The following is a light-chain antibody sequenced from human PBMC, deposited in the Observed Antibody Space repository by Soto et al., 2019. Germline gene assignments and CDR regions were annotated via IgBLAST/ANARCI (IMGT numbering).Light chain of an antibody. CDR3: SSYAGSNINVV. CDR1: SSDVGGYNY. Sequence: SALTQPTSASGSPGQSVTISCTGTSSDVGGYNYVSWYQQHPGKAPKLMIYEVSKRPSGVPDRFSGSKSGNTASLTVSGLQAEDEADYYCSSYAGSNINVVFGGGTKLTVL. J-gene: IGLJ2*01. CDR2: EVS. V-gene: IGLV2-8*01.